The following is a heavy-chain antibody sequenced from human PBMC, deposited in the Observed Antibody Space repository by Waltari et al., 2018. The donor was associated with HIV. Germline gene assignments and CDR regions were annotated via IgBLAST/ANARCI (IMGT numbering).Heavy chain of an antibody. D-gene: IGHD5-12*01. CDR1: GDSVSRNGGA. CDR3: ARGWLRDYFDY. V-gene: IGHV6-1*01. J-gene: IGHJ4*02. Sequence: VQLQQSGPGLVKASQTLSLTCAISGDSVSRNGGAWNWIRQSPSRGLEWLGRTNYTSKWFYDYVVSVKSRITINPDTSKNHFSLQLNSVTLEDTAVYFCARGWLRDYFDYWGQGTLVTVSS. CDR2: TNYTSKWFY.